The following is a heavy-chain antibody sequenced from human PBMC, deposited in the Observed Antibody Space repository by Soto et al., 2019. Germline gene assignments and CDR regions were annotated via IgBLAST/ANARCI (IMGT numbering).Heavy chain of an antibody. CDR3: AKDHCSSTSCPEDV. V-gene: IGHV3-23*01. D-gene: IGHD2-2*01. CDR1: GFTFSSYA. J-gene: IGHJ6*04. Sequence: GGSLRLSCAASGFTFSSYAMSWVRQAPGKGLEWVSAISGSGGSTYYADSVKGRFTISRDNSKNTLYLQMNSLRAEDTAVYYCAKDHCSSTSCPEDVWGKGTTVTVSS. CDR2: ISGSGGST.